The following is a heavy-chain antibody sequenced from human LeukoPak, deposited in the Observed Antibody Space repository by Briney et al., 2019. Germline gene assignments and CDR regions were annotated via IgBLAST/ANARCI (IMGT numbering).Heavy chain of an antibody. V-gene: IGHV3-48*03. D-gene: IGHD3-10*01. CDR3: ARAGLMVRGVYNWFDP. CDR2: ISSSGSNTI. J-gene: IGHJ5*02. Sequence: GGSLRLSCAASGFTFSSYEMNWVRQAPGKGLEWVSYISSSGSNTIYYADSVKGRFTISRDNAKSSLYLQMNSLRAEDTAVYYCARAGLMVRGVYNWFDPWGQGTLVTVSS. CDR1: GFTFSSYE.